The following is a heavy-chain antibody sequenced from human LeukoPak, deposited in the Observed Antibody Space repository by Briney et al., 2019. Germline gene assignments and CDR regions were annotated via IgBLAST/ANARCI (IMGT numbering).Heavy chain of an antibody. CDR3: AKDLSSAANEVDITTVGTPSLAFDI. J-gene: IGHJ3*02. V-gene: IGHV3-23*01. D-gene: IGHD4-23*01. Sequence: QPGGSLRLSCAASGFTFSSYAMSWVRQAPGKGLEWVSAISGSGGSTYYADSVKGRFTISRDNSKNTLYLQMNSLRAEDTAVYYCAKDLSSAANEVDITTVGTPSLAFDIWGQGTMVTGSS. CDR2: ISGSGGST. CDR1: GFTFSSYA.